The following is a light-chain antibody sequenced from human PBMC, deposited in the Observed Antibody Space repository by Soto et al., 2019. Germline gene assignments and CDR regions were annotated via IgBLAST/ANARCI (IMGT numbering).Light chain of an antibody. CDR1: SSDVGGYNF. V-gene: IGLV2-8*01. CDR2: EVS. CDR3: SSYAGSNIL. Sequence: QSALTQPPSASGSPGQSVTISCTGTSSDVGGYNFVSWYQHHPGKGPKLMIYEVSKRPSGVPDRFSGSKSGNTASLTVSGLQDEDEADYYCSSYAGSNILFGGGTKLTVL. J-gene: IGLJ2*01.